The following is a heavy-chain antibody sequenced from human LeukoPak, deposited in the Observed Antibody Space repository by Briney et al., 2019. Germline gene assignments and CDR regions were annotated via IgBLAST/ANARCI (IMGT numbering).Heavy chain of an antibody. V-gene: IGHV1-18*01. CDR1: GYTFTSYG. CDR2: ISAYNGNT. D-gene: IGHD3-3*01. J-gene: IGHJ5*02. CDR3: ARWHSRGVVIIPWFDP. Sequence: GASVKVSCKASGYTFTSYGISWVRQAPGQGLEWMGWISAYNGNTNYAQKLQGRVTMTTDTSTSTAYMELRSLRSDDTAVYYCARWHSRGVVIIPWFDPWGQGTLVTVSS.